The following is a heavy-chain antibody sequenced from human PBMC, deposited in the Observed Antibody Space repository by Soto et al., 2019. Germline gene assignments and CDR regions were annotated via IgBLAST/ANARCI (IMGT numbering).Heavy chain of an antibody. CDR2: INTYNGMT. J-gene: IGHJ4*02. CDR1: GYTFINYH. V-gene: IGHV1-18*01. Sequence: QVQQVQSGGEVKKPGASVTVSCKASGYTFINYHITWVRQAPGQGLEWMAWINTYNGMTDYAQKSQGRVTMTRDTSTSTAYMELRNLGSDDTAVYFCAKSPRGEMATDWGQGTLVTVSS. D-gene: IGHD5-12*01. CDR3: AKSPRGEMATD.